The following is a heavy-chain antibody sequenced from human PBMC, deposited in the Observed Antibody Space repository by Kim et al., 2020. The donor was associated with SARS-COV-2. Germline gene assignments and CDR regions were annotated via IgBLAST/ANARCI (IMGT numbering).Heavy chain of an antibody. CDR2: INVASGIT. CDR1: GYTFTNYA. J-gene: IGHJ5*02. V-gene: IGHV1-3*01. D-gene: IGHD2-15*01. CDR3: GRELSGGGCGHGCWFDP. Sequence: ASVKVSCKSSGYTFTNYAINWLRQAPGQSLEWMGWINVASGITKYSQNFQDRLTITRDTSTSTTYMELSSLTSEDTALYYCGRELSGGGCGHGCWFDPWG.